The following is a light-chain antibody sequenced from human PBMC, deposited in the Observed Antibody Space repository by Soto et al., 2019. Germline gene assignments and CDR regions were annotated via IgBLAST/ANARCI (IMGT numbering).Light chain of an antibody. CDR3: QQYGSSMYT. CDR1: QSVSSSY. J-gene: IGKJ2*01. V-gene: IGKV3-20*01. Sequence: ETVLTQSPGTLSLSPGERATLSCRPSQSVSSSYLAWYQQKSGQAPRLLIYGTSNSATGIPDRFSGSGSGTDFTLTISRLEPEDFAVYYCQQYGSSMYTFGQGTKLEIK. CDR2: GTS.